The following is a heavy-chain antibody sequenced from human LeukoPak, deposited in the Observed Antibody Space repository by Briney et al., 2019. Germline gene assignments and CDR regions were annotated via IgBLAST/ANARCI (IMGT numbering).Heavy chain of an antibody. V-gene: IGHV3-74*01. D-gene: IGHD5-18*01. CDR2: INSDGSST. Sequence: GGSLRLSCAASGFTFSSYWMHWVRQAPGKGLVWVSRINSDGSSTSYADSVKGRFTISRDNSKNTLYLQMNSLRAEDTAVYYCAKALYSYDEGPLDYWGQGTLVTVSS. CDR1: GFTFSSYW. CDR3: AKALYSYDEGPLDY. J-gene: IGHJ4*02.